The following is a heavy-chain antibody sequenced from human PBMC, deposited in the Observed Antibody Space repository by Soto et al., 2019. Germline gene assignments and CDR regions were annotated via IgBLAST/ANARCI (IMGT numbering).Heavy chain of an antibody. Sequence: ASVKVSCKASGYTFSIYGINWVRQAPGQGLEWMGWTRPNNGNTKYAQNLQGRVTMTTDTSTSTAYMELRSLRPDDTAVYYCVRDLDGSGSYYTDCWGQGTLVTVSS. V-gene: IGHV1-18*01. CDR1: GYTFSIYG. J-gene: IGHJ4*02. CDR2: TRPNNGNT. D-gene: IGHD3-10*01. CDR3: VRDLDGSGSYYTDC.